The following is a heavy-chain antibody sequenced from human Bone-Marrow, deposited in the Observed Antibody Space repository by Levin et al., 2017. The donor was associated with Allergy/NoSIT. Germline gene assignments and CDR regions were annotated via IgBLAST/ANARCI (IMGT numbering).Heavy chain of an antibody. Sequence: SGPTLVKPTQTLTLTCTFSGFSLKTSGVGWIRQPPGKALEWLAVIYSDDDKRYSPSLSNRLTITTDTSKNQVVLTMTNMDPVDTATYYCANRAKFCTGGSCHNWFDPWGQGTLVTVSS. CDR3: ANRAKFCTGGSCHNWFDP. J-gene: IGHJ5*02. V-gene: IGHV2-5*02. CDR1: GFSLKTSGV. D-gene: IGHD2-15*01. CDR2: IYSDDDK.